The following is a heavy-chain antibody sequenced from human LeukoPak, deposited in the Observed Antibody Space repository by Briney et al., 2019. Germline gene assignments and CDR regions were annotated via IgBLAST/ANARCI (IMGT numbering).Heavy chain of an antibody. CDR1: GGSISSGSYY. CDR3: ARNSIDVWSGYFYYMDA. CDR2: IYTSGSA. Sequence: SETLSLTCTLSGGSISSGSYYWSWIRQPAGKGLEWIGRIYTSGSANYNPSLKSRVTISVDTSKNQFSLKLSSVTAADTAVYYCARNSIDVWSGYFYYMDAWGKGTTVTVSS. D-gene: IGHD3-3*01. V-gene: IGHV4-61*02. J-gene: IGHJ6*03.